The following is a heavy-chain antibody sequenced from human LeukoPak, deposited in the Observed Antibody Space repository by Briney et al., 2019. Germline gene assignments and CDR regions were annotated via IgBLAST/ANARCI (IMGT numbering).Heavy chain of an antibody. CDR1: GFTVSSNY. J-gene: IGHJ4*02. V-gene: IGHV3-66*01. CDR2: IYDGGNT. Sequence: GGSLRLSCAASGFTVSSNYMSWVRQAPGKGLEWVSVIYDGGNTNYADSVKGRFTISRDNSKNTLYLQMNSLRAEDTAVYYCARGGSGYDFDFWGQGTLVTVSS. CDR3: ARGGSGYDFDF. D-gene: IGHD5-12*01.